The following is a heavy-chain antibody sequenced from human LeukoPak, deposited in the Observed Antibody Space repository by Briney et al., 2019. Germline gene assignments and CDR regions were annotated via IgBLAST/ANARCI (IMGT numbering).Heavy chain of an antibody. CDR1: GGSISSYY. J-gene: IGHJ6*02. V-gene: IGHV4-59*01. CDR2: IYYSGST. D-gene: IGHD3-3*01. CDR3: ARVTTYYDFWSGQNYYYYGMDV. Sequence: ASETLSLTCTVSGGSISSYYWSWIRQPPGKGLEWIGYIYYSGSTNYNPSLKSRVTISVDTSKNQFSLKLSSVTAADTAVYYCARVTTYYDFWSGQNYYYYGMDVWGQGTTVTVSS.